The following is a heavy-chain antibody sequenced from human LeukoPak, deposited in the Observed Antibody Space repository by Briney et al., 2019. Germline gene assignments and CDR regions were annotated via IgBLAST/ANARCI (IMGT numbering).Heavy chain of an antibody. V-gene: IGHV4-39*01. D-gene: IGHD2-2*01. CDR1: GGSISSSSYY. CDR2: IYYSGST. CDR3: ARRPDCSRTSCPLAAFDY. J-gene: IGHJ4*02. Sequence: NPSETLSLTCTVSGGSISSSSYYWGWIRQPPGKGLEWIGSIYYSGSTYYNPSLKSRVTISVDRSKNQFSLKLSSVTAADTAVYYCARRPDCSRTSCPLAAFDYWGQGTLVTVSS.